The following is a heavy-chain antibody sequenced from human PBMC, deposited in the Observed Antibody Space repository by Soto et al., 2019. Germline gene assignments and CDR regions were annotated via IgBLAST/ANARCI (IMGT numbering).Heavy chain of an antibody. D-gene: IGHD4-17*01. CDR3: AKVNHYADRYYFDY. CDR1: GFTFSSYA. Sequence: EVQLLESGGGLVQPGGSLRLSCAASGFTFSSYAMNWVRQAPGKGLEWVSAISGSGGSTYYADSVKGRFTISRDNSKNTLYLQMNSLRAQDTAVYYCAKVNHYADRYYFDYWCQGTLVTVSS. CDR2: ISGSGGST. V-gene: IGHV3-23*01. J-gene: IGHJ4*02.